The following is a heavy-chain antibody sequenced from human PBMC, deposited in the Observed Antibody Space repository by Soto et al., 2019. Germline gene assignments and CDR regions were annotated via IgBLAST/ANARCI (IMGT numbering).Heavy chain of an antibody. D-gene: IGHD3-3*02. CDR1: GGTISGCY. V-gene: IGHV4-4*07. Sequence: SETLSLTFSVSGGTISGCYWTWIRQPAGKGLEGILRIDSSGNTKYNPAIQSRVTMSLGTSNNQFSLRLTSVTADDTAVYYCARAQPFSASXEPWGQGVWVPVS. J-gene: IGHJ5*02. CDR2: IDSSGNT. CDR3: ARAQPFSASXEP.